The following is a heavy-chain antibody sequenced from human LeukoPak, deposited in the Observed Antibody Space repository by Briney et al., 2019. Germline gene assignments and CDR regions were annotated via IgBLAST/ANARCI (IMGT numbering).Heavy chain of an antibody. J-gene: IGHJ5*02. Sequence: PSETLSLTCAVFDGSFSDYYWSWVRQPPGKGLEWIGEINYSGRTNYYPSLTSRATLSIDTSKNQFSLKLSSVTVADTAVYYCARERLAMVRGVIPKEAWGWLDPWGQGTLVTVSS. V-gene: IGHV4-34*01. CDR3: ARERLAMVRGVIPKEAWGWLDP. D-gene: IGHD3-10*01. CDR2: INYSGRT. CDR1: DGSFSDYY.